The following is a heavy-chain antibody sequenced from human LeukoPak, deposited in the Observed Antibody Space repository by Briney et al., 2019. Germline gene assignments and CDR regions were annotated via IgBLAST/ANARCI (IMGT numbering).Heavy chain of an antibody. CDR1: GGSISSSSYY. Sequence: SETLSLTCTVSGGSISSSSYYWGWIRQPPGKGLEWIGSIHYSGSTNYNPSLKSRVTISVDKSKNQFSLKLSSVTAADTAVYYCASSLYDILTGYSNFDYWGQGTLVTVSS. CDR3: ASSLYDILTGYSNFDY. D-gene: IGHD3-9*01. CDR2: IHYSGST. J-gene: IGHJ4*02. V-gene: IGHV4-39*07.